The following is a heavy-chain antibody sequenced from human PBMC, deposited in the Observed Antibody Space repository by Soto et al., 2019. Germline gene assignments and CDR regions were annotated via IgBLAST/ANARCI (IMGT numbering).Heavy chain of an antibody. Sequence: PSQTLSLTCTVSGGSVSSGSYYWSCIRQPPGKGLEWIGYIYYSGSTNYNPSLKSRVTISVDTSKNQFSLKLSSVTAADTAVYYCARGSEERWELINWFDPWGQGTLVTVSS. V-gene: IGHV4-61*01. J-gene: IGHJ5*02. D-gene: IGHD1-26*01. CDR1: GGSVSSGSYY. CDR3: ARGSEERWELINWFDP. CDR2: IYYSGST.